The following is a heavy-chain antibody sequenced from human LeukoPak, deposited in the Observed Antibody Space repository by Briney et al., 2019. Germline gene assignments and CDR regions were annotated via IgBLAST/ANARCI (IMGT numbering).Heavy chain of an antibody. CDR2: IYYSGST. V-gene: IGHV4-30-4*01. Sequence: SQTLSLTCTVSGGSISSGDYYWSWIRQPPGKGLEWIGYIYYSGSTYYNPSLKSRVTISVDTSKNQFSLKLSSVTAADTAVYYCARGPYSSGWDYSYYYGMDVWGQGTTVTVSS. J-gene: IGHJ6*02. CDR1: GGSISSGDYY. D-gene: IGHD6-19*01. CDR3: ARGPYSSGWDYSYYYGMDV.